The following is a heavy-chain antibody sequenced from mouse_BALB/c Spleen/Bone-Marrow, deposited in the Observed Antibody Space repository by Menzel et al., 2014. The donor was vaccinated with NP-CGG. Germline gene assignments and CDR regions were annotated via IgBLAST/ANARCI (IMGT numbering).Heavy chain of an antibody. D-gene: IGHD1-1*01. V-gene: IGHV1S136*01. CDR1: GYTFTDYV. J-gene: IGHJ1*01. CDR2: IYPYNDGT. CDR3: ARSYYGSNWYFDV. Sequence: EVQLQQSGPELVKPGASVKMSCKASGYTFTDYVMHWVKQKPGQGPEWIGYIYPYNDGTEHTEKFKGKATLTLDKSSSTAYMDLSSLTSEDSTVYYCARSYYGSNWYFDVWGAGTTVTVSS.